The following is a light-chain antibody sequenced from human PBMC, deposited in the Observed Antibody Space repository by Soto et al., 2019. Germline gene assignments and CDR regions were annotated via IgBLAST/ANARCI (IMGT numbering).Light chain of an antibody. Sequence: EIVLTQSPAPLSVSPGESVTLSCRXSQLFSSNLAWYQRRPGQAPRLLIYGASTRATGIPARFSGSGSGTEFTLTISSLQSVDFAVFYCQQYNNWPQWTFGQGTKVDI. V-gene: IGKV3-15*01. J-gene: IGKJ1*01. CDR3: QQYNNWPQWT. CDR1: QLFSSN. CDR2: GAS.